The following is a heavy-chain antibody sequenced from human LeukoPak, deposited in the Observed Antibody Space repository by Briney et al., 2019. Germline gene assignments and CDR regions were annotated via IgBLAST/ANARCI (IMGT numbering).Heavy chain of an antibody. D-gene: IGHD3-10*01. Sequence: SETLSLTCVVFGDPISSGAYSWSWIRQPPGKGLEWIGYIFHSGSTFYNPSLKSRVTISVDNSKNQFSLRLSSVTAADTAVYYCARELWFANAPGSWLDPWGQGTLVTVSS. V-gene: IGHV4-30-2*01. CDR1: GDPISSGAYS. CDR3: ARELWFANAPGSWLDP. J-gene: IGHJ5*02. CDR2: IFHSGST.